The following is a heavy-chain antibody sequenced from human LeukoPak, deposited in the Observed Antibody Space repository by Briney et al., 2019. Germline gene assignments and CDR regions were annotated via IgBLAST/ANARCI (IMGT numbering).Heavy chain of an antibody. J-gene: IGHJ3*02. Sequence: GESLKISCKGSGYSFTSYWIGWVRQMPGKGLEWMGRIDPSDSYTNYSPSFQGHVTISADKSISTAYLQWSSLKASDTAMYYCARVEYYDSSGYLTFDIWGQGTMVTVSS. CDR3: ARVEYYDSSGYLTFDI. V-gene: IGHV5-10-1*01. CDR2: IDPSDSYT. CDR1: GYSFTSYW. D-gene: IGHD3-22*01.